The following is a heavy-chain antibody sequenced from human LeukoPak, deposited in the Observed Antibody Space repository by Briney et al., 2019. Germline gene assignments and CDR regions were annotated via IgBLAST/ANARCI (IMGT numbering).Heavy chain of an antibody. D-gene: IGHD4-23*01. J-gene: IGHJ6*02. CDR3: ARLVPTTVVILSYYYGMDV. CDR2: IIPIFGIA. CDR1: GGTFSSYA. Sequence: SVKVSCKASGGTFSSYAISWVRQAPGQGLEWMGGIIPIFGIANYAQKFQGRVTITADKSTSTAYMELSSLRSEETAVYYCARLVPTTVVILSYYYGMDVWGQGTTVTVSS. V-gene: IGHV1-69*10.